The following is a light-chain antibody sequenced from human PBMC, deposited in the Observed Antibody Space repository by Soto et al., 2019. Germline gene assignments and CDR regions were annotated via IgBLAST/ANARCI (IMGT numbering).Light chain of an antibody. Sequence: EIVMTQSPATLSVSPGERATLSCRASQSVSSNLAWYQQKPGQAPMLLIYGASTRATGIPARFSGSGSGTEFTLTISSLQSEDFAVYYYQQYNNWPPYTFGQGTKLEIK. J-gene: IGKJ2*01. CDR3: QQYNNWPPYT. CDR2: GAS. V-gene: IGKV3-15*01. CDR1: QSVSSN.